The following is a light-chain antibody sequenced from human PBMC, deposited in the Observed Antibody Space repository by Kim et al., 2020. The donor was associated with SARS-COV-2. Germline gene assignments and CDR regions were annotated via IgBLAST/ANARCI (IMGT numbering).Light chain of an antibody. CDR1: RIGRKI. Sequence: RKQTRVTWGGNRIGRKIVDWYRQTSGQDPILGIYYYSDRPTGIPELFSGTKSWNTATRTISRVEAGDEADYYCQGWDSRSDHRVVFGGGTQRTVL. CDR2: YYS. V-gene: IGLV3-21*04. CDR3: QGWDSRSDHRVV. J-gene: IGLJ2*01.